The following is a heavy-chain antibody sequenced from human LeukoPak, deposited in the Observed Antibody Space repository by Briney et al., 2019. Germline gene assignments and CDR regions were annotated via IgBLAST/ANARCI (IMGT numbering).Heavy chain of an antibody. V-gene: IGHV3-48*03. J-gene: IGHJ3*02. Sequence: GGSLRLSCAASGFTFSNYEMNWVRQAAGKGLEWVSHIGNNGNTIYYADSVKGRFIISRDNAKNSLYLQMNSLRAEDTAVYFCARGRDGYSYGRGAFDIWGQGTLVTVSS. CDR2: IGNNGNTI. CDR1: GFTFSNYE. D-gene: IGHD5-18*01. CDR3: ARGRDGYSYGRGAFDI.